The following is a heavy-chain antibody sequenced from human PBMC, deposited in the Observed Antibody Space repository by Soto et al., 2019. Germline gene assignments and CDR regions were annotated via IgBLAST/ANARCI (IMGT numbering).Heavy chain of an antibody. Sequence: SETLSLTCAVXGGSFSDYYWSWIRQPPGKGLEWIGEINHSGITNYSPSLKSRVTMSVDTSKNQFSLKLTSVTAADTALYYCARFPFDSNDWTNPRYFDIWGQGNLVTVSS. CDR1: GGSFSDYY. J-gene: IGHJ4*02. D-gene: IGHD3-22*01. CDR3: ARFPFDSNDWTNPRYFDI. V-gene: IGHV4-34*01. CDR2: INHSGIT.